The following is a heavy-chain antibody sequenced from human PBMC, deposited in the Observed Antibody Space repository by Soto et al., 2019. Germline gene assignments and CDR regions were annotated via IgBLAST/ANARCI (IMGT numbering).Heavy chain of an antibody. V-gene: IGHV3-15*07. CDR2: IKSKTDGGTT. J-gene: IGHJ4*02. D-gene: IGHD6-19*01. Sequence: EVQLVESGGGLVKPGGSLRLSCAASGFTFSNVWMNWVRQAPGKGLEWVGRIKSKTDGGTTDYAAPVKGRFTISRDDSKHTLYLQMNSLKTEDTAVYYCTPLALKYSSGWYEVSDGGQGTLVTVSS. CDR3: TPLALKYSSGWYEVSD. CDR1: GFTFSNVW.